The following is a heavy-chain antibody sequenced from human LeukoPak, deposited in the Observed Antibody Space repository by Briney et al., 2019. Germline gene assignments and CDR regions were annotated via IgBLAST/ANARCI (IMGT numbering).Heavy chain of an antibody. D-gene: IGHD1-26*01. V-gene: IGHV3-48*03. Sequence: PGGSLRLSCAASGFTFISYEMNWVRQAPGKGLEWVSFIGTTIRGISTMYYADSVKGRFTISRDNAKNSLYLQMNSLRAEDTAIYYCARDQVGGGIDYWGQGTLVTVSS. CDR1: GFTFISYE. CDR3: ARDQVGGGIDY. J-gene: IGHJ4*02. CDR2: IGTTIRGISTM.